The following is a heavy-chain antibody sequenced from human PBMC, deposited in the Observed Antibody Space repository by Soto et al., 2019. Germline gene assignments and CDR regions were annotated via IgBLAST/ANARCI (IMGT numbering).Heavy chain of an antibody. D-gene: IGHD3-22*01. V-gene: IGHV1-58*01. Sequence: SVKVSCKASGFTFTTTAVQWVRQTREQRLEWIGWIVVGSGDTTYAQKFQEGVTITRDLSSGTAYMELSSLRAEDTAVYYCAAGYYTAKTFYYFGLDVWGQGTTVTVSS. CDR3: AAGYYTAKTFYYFGLDV. CDR2: IVVGSGDT. CDR1: GFTFTTTA. J-gene: IGHJ6*02.